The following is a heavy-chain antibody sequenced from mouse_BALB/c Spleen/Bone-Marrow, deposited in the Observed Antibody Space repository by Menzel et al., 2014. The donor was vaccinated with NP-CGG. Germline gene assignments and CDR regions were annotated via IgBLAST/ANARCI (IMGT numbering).Heavy chain of an antibody. V-gene: IGHV5-9-4*01. D-gene: IGHD2-4*01. CDR2: ISSGGSYT. CDR3: AREGLRRRAAMDY. Sequence: RQSPEKRLEWVAEISSGGSYTYYPDTVTGRFTISRDNAKNTLYLEMSSLRSEDTAMYYCAREGLRRRAAMDYWGQGTSVTVSS. J-gene: IGHJ4*01.